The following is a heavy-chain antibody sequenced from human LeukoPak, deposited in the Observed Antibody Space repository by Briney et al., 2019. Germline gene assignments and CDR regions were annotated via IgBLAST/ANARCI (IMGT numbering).Heavy chain of an antibody. D-gene: IGHD3-22*01. CDR2: IIPILGIA. V-gene: IGHV1-69*02. Sequence: ASVKVSCKASGGTFSSYTISWVRQAPGQGLEWMGRIIPILGIANYAQKFQGRVTITADKSTSTAYMELSSLRSEDTAVYYCARSPDYYDSSGYYLYYFDYWGQGTLVTVSS. CDR1: GGTFSSYT. J-gene: IGHJ4*02. CDR3: ARSPDYYDSSGYYLYYFDY.